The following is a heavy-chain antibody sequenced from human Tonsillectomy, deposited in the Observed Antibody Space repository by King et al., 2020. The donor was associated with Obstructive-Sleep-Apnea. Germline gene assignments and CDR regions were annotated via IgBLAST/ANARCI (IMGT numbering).Heavy chain of an antibody. J-gene: IGHJ4*02. CDR3: ARAHYDILTGDDYYFDY. V-gene: IGHV4-59*01. CDR2: IYYSGST. D-gene: IGHD3-9*01. CDR1: GGSISTYY. Sequence: QLQESGPGLVKPSETLSLTCIVSGGSISTYYWSWIRQPPGKGLEWIGYIYYSGSTNYNPSLKSRVTISVDTSKNQFSLKLSSVTAADTAVDYCARAHYDILTGDDYYFDYGGQGTLVTVSS.